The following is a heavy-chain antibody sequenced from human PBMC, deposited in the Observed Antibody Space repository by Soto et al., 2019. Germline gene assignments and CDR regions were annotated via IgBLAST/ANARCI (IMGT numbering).Heavy chain of an antibody. CDR1: GFTFSSYA. J-gene: IGHJ4*02. Sequence: PVGSLRLSCAASGFTFSSYAMHWVRQAPGKGLEWVAVISYDGSNKYYADSVKGRFTISRDNSKNTLYLQMNSLRAEDTAVYYCARDTYYDFWSGSLGFDYWGQGTLVTVSS. CDR3: ARDTYYDFWSGSLGFDY. V-gene: IGHV3-30-3*01. D-gene: IGHD3-3*01. CDR2: ISYDGSNK.